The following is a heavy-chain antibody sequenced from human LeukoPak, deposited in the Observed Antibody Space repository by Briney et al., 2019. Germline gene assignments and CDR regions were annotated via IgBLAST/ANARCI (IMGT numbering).Heavy chain of an antibody. CDR1: GGSFSGYY. Sequence: SETLSLTCAVYGGSFSGYYWSWIRQPPGKGLEWIGEISHSGSTNYNPSLKSRVTISVDTSKNQFSLKLSSVTAADTAVYYCARGSRITIFGVVIPRIEFDYWGQGTLVTVSS. CDR3: ARGSRITIFGVVIPRIEFDY. CDR2: ISHSGST. D-gene: IGHD3-3*01. V-gene: IGHV4-34*01. J-gene: IGHJ4*02.